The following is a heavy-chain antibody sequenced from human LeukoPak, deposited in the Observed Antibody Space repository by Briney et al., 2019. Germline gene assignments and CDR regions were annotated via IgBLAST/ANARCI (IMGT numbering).Heavy chain of an antibody. Sequence: GESLEISCKGSGYSFTNYWIGWVRQMPGKGLEWMGMLYPGDSASRFSPSFQGRVTMSVDRSINTAYLQWSSLRASDTAMYYCARQSPSSGYDSSNLDYWGQGTLVTVSS. CDR1: GYSFTNYW. J-gene: IGHJ4*02. V-gene: IGHV5-51*01. D-gene: IGHD5-12*01. CDR3: ARQSPSSGYDSSNLDY. CDR2: LYPGDSAS.